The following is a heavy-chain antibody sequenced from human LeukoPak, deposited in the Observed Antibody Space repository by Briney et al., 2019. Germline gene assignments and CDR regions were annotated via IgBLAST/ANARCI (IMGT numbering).Heavy chain of an antibody. D-gene: IGHD4-11*01. J-gene: IGHJ4*01. V-gene: IGHV3-74*01. CDR1: GFTFTSYW. Sequence: GGSLRLSCAASGFTFTSYWIHWVRQAPGKGMMWVSRINSDEKTTIYADSVKGRFTISRDNAKNTVYLHMNSLRAEDTAVYYCARDYDYNNDYWGQGTLVNVSS. CDR3: ARDYDYNNDY. CDR2: INSDEKTT.